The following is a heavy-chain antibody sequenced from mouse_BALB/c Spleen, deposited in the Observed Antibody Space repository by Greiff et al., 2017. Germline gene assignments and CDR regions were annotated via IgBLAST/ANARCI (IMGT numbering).Heavy chain of an antibody. J-gene: IGHJ4*01. D-gene: IGHD2-10*02. CDR3: AREGYGNYDAMDY. CDR2: ISDGGSYT. CDR1: GFTFSDYY. Sequence: EVQRVESGGGLVKPGGSLKLSCAASGFTFSDYYMYWVRQTPEKRLEWVATISDGGSYTYYPDSVKGRFTISRDNAKNNLYLQMSSLKSEDTAMYYCAREGYGNYDAMDYWGQGTSVTVSA. V-gene: IGHV5-4*02.